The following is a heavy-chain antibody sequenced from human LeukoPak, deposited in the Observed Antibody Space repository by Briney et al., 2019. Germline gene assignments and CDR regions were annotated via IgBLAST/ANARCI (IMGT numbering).Heavy chain of an antibody. V-gene: IGHV4-4*07. D-gene: IGHD6-19*01. CDR3: ARTGYSSDYYGMDV. Sequence: PSETLSLTCTVSGGSISSYYWSWIRQPAGKGLEWIGRIYTSGNTNYNPSLKSRVTISVDMSKNQFSLKLRSVTAADSAVYYCARTGYSSDYYGMDVWGQGTTVTVS. CDR2: IYTSGNT. J-gene: IGHJ6*02. CDR1: GGSISSYY.